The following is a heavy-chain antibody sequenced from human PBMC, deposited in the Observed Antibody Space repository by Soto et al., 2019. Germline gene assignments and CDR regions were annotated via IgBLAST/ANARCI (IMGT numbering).Heavy chain of an antibody. CDR2: IYSGGST. CDR1: GFTVSSNY. V-gene: IGHV3-53*01. CDR3: GRSRGYDSSGYLDAFDL. J-gene: IGHJ3*01. Sequence: GGSLRLSCAASGFTVSSNYMSWVRQAPGKGLEWVSVIYSGGSTYYADSVKGRFTISRDNSKNTLYLQMNSLRAEDTAVYYCGRSRGYDSSGYLDAFDLWGRGTMVTVSS. D-gene: IGHD3-22*01.